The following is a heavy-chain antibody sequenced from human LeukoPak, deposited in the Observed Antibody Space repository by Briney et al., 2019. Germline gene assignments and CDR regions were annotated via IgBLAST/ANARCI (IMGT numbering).Heavy chain of an antibody. CDR2: FYYSGAT. V-gene: IGHV4-59*08. J-gene: IGHJ4*02. Sequence: SETLSLTCTVSGGSITSSYWSWLRQPPGKGLHWIGYFYYSGATNYNPSLNSRVTISVDTSKTQLSLKMTSMTAADTAVYYCARSNARDGYNFGYWGQGTLVTVSS. D-gene: IGHD5-24*01. CDR3: ARSNARDGYNFGY. CDR1: GGSITSSY.